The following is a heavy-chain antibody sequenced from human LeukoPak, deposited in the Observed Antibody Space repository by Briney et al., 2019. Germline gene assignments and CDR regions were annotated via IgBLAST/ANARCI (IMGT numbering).Heavy chain of an antibody. V-gene: IGHV3-23*01. CDR2: ISGNGRST. J-gene: IGHJ4*02. Sequence: GGSLRLSCAASGFTFSSFGMSWVRQGPGKGLEWVSGISGNGRSTYYADSVKGRFTISRDNSRNTLYLQMNSLRAEDTALYYCAARSGISPYYIDYWGQGTLVTVSS. CDR1: GFTFSSFG. D-gene: IGHD1-26*01. CDR3: AARSGISPYYIDY.